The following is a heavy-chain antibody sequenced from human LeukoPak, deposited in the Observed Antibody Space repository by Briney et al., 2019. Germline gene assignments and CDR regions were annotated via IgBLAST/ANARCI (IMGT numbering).Heavy chain of an antibody. CDR1: GGSISSSNW. Sequence: SETLSLTCAVSGGSISSSNWWSWVRQPPGKGLEWIGEIYHSGSTNYNPSLKSRVTMSIDTSNNQFSLELTSVTAADTAVYFCARDGKISPYSGLDVWGQGITVTVSS. V-gene: IGHV4-4*02. CDR3: ARDGKISPYSGLDV. D-gene: IGHD1-26*01. J-gene: IGHJ6*02. CDR2: IYHSGST.